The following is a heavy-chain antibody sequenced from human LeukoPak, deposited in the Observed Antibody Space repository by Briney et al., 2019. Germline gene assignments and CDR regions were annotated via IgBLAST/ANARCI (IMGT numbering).Heavy chain of an antibody. CDR3: ARTGGEDYDFWSGYYTGRAFDI. Sequence: GRSLRLSCAASGFTFSSYGMHWVRQAPGKGLEWVAVIWYDGSNKYYADSVKGRFTISRDNSKNTLYLQMNSLRAEDTAVYYCARTGGEDYDFWSGYYTGRAFDIWGQGTMVTVSS. D-gene: IGHD3-3*01. J-gene: IGHJ3*02. CDR1: GFTFSSYG. CDR2: IWYDGSNK. V-gene: IGHV3-33*01.